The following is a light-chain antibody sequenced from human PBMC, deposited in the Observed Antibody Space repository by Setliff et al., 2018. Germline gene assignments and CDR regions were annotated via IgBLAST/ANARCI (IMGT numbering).Light chain of an antibody. CDR1: SSNIGTGYD. V-gene: IGLV1-40*01. CDR2: GNN. Sequence: QSALTQPPSVSGAPGQRVTISCAGRSSNIGTGYDVHWYQQLPGTAPKLLIYGNNIRPSGVPDRFSGSQSGTSASLAITGLHSEDEADYYCSSYTTSSTLYVFGTGTKVTVL. J-gene: IGLJ1*01. CDR3: SSYTTSSTLYV.